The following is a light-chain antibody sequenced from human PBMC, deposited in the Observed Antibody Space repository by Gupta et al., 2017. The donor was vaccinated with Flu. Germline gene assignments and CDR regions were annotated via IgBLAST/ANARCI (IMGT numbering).Light chain of an antibody. CDR1: NIGSET. Sequence: SFLLTQPPSVSVAPGQTASIACGGNNIGSETVHWYQQKPGQAPVLVLYDDDFRPSGIPERFSGSNSVNTATMTTRRVEAGDEADYYCQGWDTASDHWLFGAGTTLTVV. CDR3: QGWDTASDHWL. V-gene: IGLV3-21*02. J-gene: IGLJ3*02. CDR2: DDD.